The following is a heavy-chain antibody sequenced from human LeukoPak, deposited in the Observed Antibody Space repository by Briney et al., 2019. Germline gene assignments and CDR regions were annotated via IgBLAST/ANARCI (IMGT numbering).Heavy chain of an antibody. V-gene: IGHV4-59*01. CDR2: IYYSGST. D-gene: IGHD3-3*01. Sequence: SSETLSLTCTVSGGSISSYYWSWIRRPPGKGLEWIGYIYYSGSTNYNPSLKSRVTISVDTSKNQFSLKLSSVTAADTAVYYCARDRGVYDFWSGSSPSAFDIWGQGTMVTVSS. J-gene: IGHJ3*02. CDR1: GGSISSYY. CDR3: ARDRGVYDFWSGSSPSAFDI.